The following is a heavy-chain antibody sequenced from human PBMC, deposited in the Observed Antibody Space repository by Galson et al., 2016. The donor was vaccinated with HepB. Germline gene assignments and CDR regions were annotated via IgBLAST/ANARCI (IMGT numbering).Heavy chain of an antibody. V-gene: IGHV4-34*01. CDR3: ARGTLWGNSREALAY. CDR1: GGSFRGFY. J-gene: IGHJ4*02. Sequence: TLSLTCAVYGGSFRGFYWSWIRQPPGKGLEWIGEINHSGSTNYNPSLKSRVTISLDTSKKQFSLKLSSVAAADTAVYYCARGTLWGNSREALAYWGQGALVTVSS. D-gene: IGHD3-16*02. CDR2: INHSGST.